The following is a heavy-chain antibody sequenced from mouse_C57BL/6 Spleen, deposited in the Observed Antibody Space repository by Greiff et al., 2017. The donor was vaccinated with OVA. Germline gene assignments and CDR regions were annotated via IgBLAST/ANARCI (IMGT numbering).Heavy chain of an antibody. Sequence: QVQLQQSGAELVKPGASVKLSCKASGYTFTEYTIHWVKQRSGQGLEWIGWFYPGSGSIKYNEKFKDKATLHADKSSRTVYMELSKFTSEDSAVYFCARHEEMRYYGSSYVEYFDYWGQGTTLTVSS. D-gene: IGHD1-1*01. CDR2: FYPGSGSI. CDR1: GYTFTEYT. J-gene: IGHJ2*01. V-gene: IGHV1-62-2*01. CDR3: ARHEEMRYYGSSYVEYFDY.